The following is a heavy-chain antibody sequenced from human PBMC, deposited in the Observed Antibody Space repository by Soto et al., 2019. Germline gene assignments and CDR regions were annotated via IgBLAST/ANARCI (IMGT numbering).Heavy chain of an antibody. J-gene: IGHJ4*02. Sequence: EVQLLESGGGLEQPGGSLRLSCVGSGHTFHNYAMTWVRQAPGKGLEWVSGISGSGGSTYYADSVRVRFTISREDSKNPLYLQMNSLRAEDTAVYYCAKVSMGIGVVPAVLNWGQGTRVTVSS. D-gene: IGHD2-2*01. V-gene: IGHV3-23*01. CDR1: GHTFHNYA. CDR2: ISGSGGST. CDR3: AKVSMGIGVVPAVLN.